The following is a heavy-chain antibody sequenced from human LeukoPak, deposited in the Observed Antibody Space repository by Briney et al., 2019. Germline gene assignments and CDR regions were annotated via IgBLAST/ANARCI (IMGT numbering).Heavy chain of an antibody. CDR2: INPSGGST. D-gene: IGHD6-13*01. CDR1: GYTFTSYY. CDR3: AGVRYSSSWETDDAFDI. Sequence: ASVKVSCKASGYTFTSYYMHWVRQAPGQGLEWMGIINPSGGSTSYTQKFQGRVTMTRDTSTSTVYMELSSLRSEDTAVYYCAGVRYSSSWETDDAFDIWGQGTMVTVSS. J-gene: IGHJ3*02. V-gene: IGHV1-46*01.